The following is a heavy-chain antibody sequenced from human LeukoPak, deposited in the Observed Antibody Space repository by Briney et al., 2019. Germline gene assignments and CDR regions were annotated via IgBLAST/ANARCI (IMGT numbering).Heavy chain of an antibody. CDR2: ISYDGSNK. V-gene: IGHV3-30*04. CDR3: ARESGSYCFDY. CDR1: GFTFSSYA. J-gene: IGHJ4*02. Sequence: GGSLRLSCAASGFTFSSYAMHWVRQAPGKGLEWVAVISYDGSNKYYADSVKGRFTISRDNSKNTLYLQMNSLRAEDTAVYYRARESGSYCFDYWGQGTLVTVSS. D-gene: IGHD1-26*01.